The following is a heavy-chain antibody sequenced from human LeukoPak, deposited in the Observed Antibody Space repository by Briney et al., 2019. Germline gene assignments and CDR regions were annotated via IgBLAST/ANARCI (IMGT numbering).Heavy chain of an antibody. CDR3: GRGSLVLRFWSWLFPEDY. Sequence: ASVKVSCKASGYTFTSYGISWVRQAPGQGLEWMGWISAYNGNTNYAQKLQGRVTMTTDTSTSTAYMELRSLRSDDTAVYYCGRGSLVLRFWSWLFPEDYWGQGTLVTVSS. V-gene: IGHV1-18*01. D-gene: IGHD3-3*01. CDR2: ISAYNGNT. J-gene: IGHJ4*02. CDR1: GYTFTSYG.